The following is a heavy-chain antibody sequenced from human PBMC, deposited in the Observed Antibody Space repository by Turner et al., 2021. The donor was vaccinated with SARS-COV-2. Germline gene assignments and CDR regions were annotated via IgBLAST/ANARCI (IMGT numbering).Heavy chain of an antibody. J-gene: IGHJ6*02. D-gene: IGHD3-10*01. V-gene: IGHV1-18*01. CDR2: ISAYNGYT. Sequence: QVQLVQSGAEVKKPGASLKVSCKASGYTFTSYGISWVRQAPGQGLEWMGWISAYNGYTNYAQKLQGRVTMTTDTSTSTAYMELRSLRSDETAVYYCARAYGSGSYGHYYGMDVWGQGTTVTVSS. CDR3: ARAYGSGSYGHYYGMDV. CDR1: GYTFTSYG.